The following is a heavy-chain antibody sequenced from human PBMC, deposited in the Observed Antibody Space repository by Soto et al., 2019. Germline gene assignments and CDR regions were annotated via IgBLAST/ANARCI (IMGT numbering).Heavy chain of an antibody. V-gene: IGHV3-23*01. CDR2: ISGSGST. CDR3: AKDYLRWAQS. Sequence: RRLSCAASGFTFSDYGMSWVRQVPGKGLEWVSAISGSGSTFYADSVKGRFTISRDNSKNTLYLQMNSLRAEDTAVYYCAKDYLRWAQSWGQGTLVTVSS. D-gene: IGHD1-26*01. J-gene: IGHJ5*02. CDR1: GFTFSDYG.